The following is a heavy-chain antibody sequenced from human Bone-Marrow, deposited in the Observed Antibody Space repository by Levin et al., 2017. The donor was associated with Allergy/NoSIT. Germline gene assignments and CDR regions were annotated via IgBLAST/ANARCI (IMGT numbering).Heavy chain of an antibody. CDR3: AGSDRYGHGGSCYSEVDAFDG. CDR2: IYYSGST. Sequence: SQSLSLTCTVSGGSMDSSYWNWIRQSPRKGLEWIGYIYYSGSTKYNPTLKSRVTLSVDTSRDQFSLRLNSVTAADTAVYHCAGSDRYGHGGSCYSEVDAFDGWGQGTIVTVSS. CDR1: GGSMDSSY. D-gene: IGHD2-15*01. J-gene: IGHJ3*01. V-gene: IGHV4-59*01.